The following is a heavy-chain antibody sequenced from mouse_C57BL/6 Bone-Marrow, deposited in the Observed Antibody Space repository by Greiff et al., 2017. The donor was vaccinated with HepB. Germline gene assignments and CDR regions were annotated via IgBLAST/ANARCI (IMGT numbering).Heavy chain of an antibody. J-gene: IGHJ3*01. V-gene: IGHV5-6*01. CDR3: ARHNYSNYRFAY. Sequence: EVNVVESGGDLVKPGGSLKLSCAASGFTFSSYGMSWVRQTPDKRLEWVATISSGGSYTYYPDSVKGRFTISRDNAKNTLYLQMSSLKSEDTAMYYCARHNYSNYRFAYWGQGTLVTVSA. CDR2: ISSGGSYT. CDR1: GFTFSSYG. D-gene: IGHD2-5*01.